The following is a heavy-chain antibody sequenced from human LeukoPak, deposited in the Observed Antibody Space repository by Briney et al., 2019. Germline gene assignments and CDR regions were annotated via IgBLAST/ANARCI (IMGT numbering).Heavy chain of an antibody. V-gene: IGHV3-15*01. CDR2: IKSNADGGTT. D-gene: IGHD6-13*01. Sequence: PGGSLRLSCAASRFTFSNAWMSWVRQAPGKGLEWVGRIKSNADGGTTDYAAPVKGRFTISRDDSKNTLYLQMNSLKTEDTAVYYCTTGPAGLCYWGQGTLVTVSS. CDR3: TTGPAGLCY. J-gene: IGHJ4*02. CDR1: RFTFSNAW.